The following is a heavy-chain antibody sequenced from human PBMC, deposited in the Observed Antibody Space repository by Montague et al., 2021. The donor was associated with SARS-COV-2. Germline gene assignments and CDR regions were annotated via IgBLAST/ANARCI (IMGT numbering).Heavy chain of an antibody. CDR2: IKPDESEK. CDR3: AKNGGAHGLDV. CDR1: GFTFSSIW. D-gene: IGHD4-23*01. Sequence: SLRLSCAASGFTFSSIWMSWVRQAPGKGLEWVANIKPDESEKNYVDSVKGRFSISRDNAKNSLYLQMDNLRAEDTAIYYCAKNGGAHGLDVWGQGTSVSVSS. J-gene: IGHJ6*02. V-gene: IGHV3-7*01.